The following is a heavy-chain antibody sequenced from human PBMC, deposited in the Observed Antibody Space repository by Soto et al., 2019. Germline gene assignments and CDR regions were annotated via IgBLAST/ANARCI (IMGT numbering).Heavy chain of an antibody. J-gene: IGHJ4*02. D-gene: IGHD2-15*01. Sequence: PGGSLRLSCAASGFTFSNYWMTWVRQAPGKGLEWVANIKEDGSDKHYVDSVKGRFTISRDNAKNSLYLQMNSLRVEDTAVYFCSRDVVVGAKALNYWGQGALVTVSS. CDR2: IKEDGSDK. CDR3: SRDVVVGAKALNY. CDR1: GFTFSNYW. V-gene: IGHV3-7*01.